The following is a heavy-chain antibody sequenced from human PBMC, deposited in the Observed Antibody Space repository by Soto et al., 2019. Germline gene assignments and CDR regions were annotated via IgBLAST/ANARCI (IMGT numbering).Heavy chain of an antibody. V-gene: IGHV4-34*01. Sequence: QVQLQQWGAGLLKPSETLSLTCAVYGGSCSGYYWRWIRQPPGKGLEWIGEINHSGSTNYNPSLKSRVTISVDTSKNQFSLKLSSVTAADTAVYYCARGRIAASYYGSGSYYPLKSPFDYWGQGTLVTVSS. J-gene: IGHJ4*02. CDR3: ARGRIAASYYGSGSYYPLKSPFDY. CDR2: INHSGST. D-gene: IGHD3-10*01. CDR1: GGSCSGYY.